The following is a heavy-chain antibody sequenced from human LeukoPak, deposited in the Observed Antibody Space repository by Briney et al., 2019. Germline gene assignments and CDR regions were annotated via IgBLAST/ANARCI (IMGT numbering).Heavy chain of an antibody. Sequence: SQTLSLTCTVSGGSISSGDYYWSWIRQPPGTGLEWIVYIYYSGSTHYNPSLKSRVTISVDTSKNQFSLKLSSVTAADTAVYYCAREGYYGSGSYYTPYYYGMDVWGQGTTVTVSS. CDR3: AREGYYGSGSYYTPYYYGMDV. D-gene: IGHD3-10*01. CDR1: GGSISSGDYY. J-gene: IGHJ6*02. CDR2: IYYSGST. V-gene: IGHV4-30-4*01.